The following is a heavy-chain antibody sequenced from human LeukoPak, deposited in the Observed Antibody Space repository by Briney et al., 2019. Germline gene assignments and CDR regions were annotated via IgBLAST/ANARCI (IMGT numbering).Heavy chain of an antibody. D-gene: IGHD2-2*01. CDR3: ARDLIVVVPAAMMNYFDY. J-gene: IGHJ4*02. V-gene: IGHV3-48*01. Sequence: GGSLRLSXAASGFTFSSYSMNWVRQAPGKGLEWVSYISSSSSTIYYADSVKGRFTISRDNAKNSLYLQMNSLRAEDTAVYYCARDLIVVVPAAMMNYFDYWGQGTLVTVSS. CDR1: GFTFSSYS. CDR2: ISSSSSTI.